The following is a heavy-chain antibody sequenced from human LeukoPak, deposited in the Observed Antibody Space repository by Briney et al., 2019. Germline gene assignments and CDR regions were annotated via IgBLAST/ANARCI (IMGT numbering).Heavy chain of an antibody. V-gene: IGHV4-30-2*01. J-gene: IGHJ1*01. CDR3: ARVRRSGSSAEYFQH. D-gene: IGHD3-10*01. CDR2: IYHSEST. CDR1: GGSISSGGYS. Sequence: SETLSLTCAVSGGSISSGGYSWSWIRQPPGKGLEWIGYIYHSESTYYNPSLKSRVTISVDRSKNQFSLKLSSVTAADTAVYYCARVRRSGSSAEYFQHWGQGTLVTVSS.